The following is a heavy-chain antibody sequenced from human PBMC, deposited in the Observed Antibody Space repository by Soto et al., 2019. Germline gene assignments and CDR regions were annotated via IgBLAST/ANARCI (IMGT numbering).Heavy chain of an antibody. CDR2: ISSSSSTI. Sequence: EVQLVESGGGLVQPGGSLRLSCAASGFTFSSYSMNWVRQAPGKGLEWVSYISSSSSTIYYADSVKGRFTISRDNAKNSLYLQMNSLRAEDTAVYYCARKIYDYIWGSYRYPDAFDIWGQGTMVNVSS. CDR3: ARKIYDYIWGSYRYPDAFDI. V-gene: IGHV3-48*01. D-gene: IGHD3-16*02. CDR1: GFTFSSYS. J-gene: IGHJ3*02.